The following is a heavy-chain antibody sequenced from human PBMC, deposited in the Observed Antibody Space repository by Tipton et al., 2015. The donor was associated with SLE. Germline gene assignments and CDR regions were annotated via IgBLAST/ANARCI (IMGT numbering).Heavy chain of an antibody. D-gene: IGHD6-13*01. J-gene: IGHJ4*02. CDR3: ARIGRGIQADDY. CDR1: GYTFTSYG. CDR2: ISAYNGNT. V-gene: IGHV1-18*01. Sequence: QSGPEVKKPGASVKVSCKASGYTFTSYGISWVRQAPGQGLEWMGWISAYNGNTNYAQKFQGRVTITADKSTSTAYMELSSLRSEDTAVYYCARIGRGIQADDYWGQGTLVTVSS.